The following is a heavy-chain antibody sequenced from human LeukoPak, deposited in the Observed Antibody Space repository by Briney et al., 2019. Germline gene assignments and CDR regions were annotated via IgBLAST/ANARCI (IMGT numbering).Heavy chain of an antibody. CDR3: ARGPTTPAYYDFWSGYYTTGGDYYYYYGMDV. Sequence: ASVKVACKAAGYTFTSYYMHWVRQAPGQGLEWMGIINPSGGSTSYAQKFEGRVTMTRSTSISTAYMEVSSLRSEATAVYYCARGPTTPAYYDFWSGYYTTGGDYYYYYGMDVWGQGTTVTVSS. D-gene: IGHD3-3*01. CDR1: GYTFTSYY. J-gene: IGHJ6*02. CDR2: INPSGGST. V-gene: IGHV1-46*01.